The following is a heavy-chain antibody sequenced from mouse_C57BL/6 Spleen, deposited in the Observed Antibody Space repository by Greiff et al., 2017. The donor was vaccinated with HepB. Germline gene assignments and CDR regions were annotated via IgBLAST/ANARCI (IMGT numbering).Heavy chain of an antibody. CDR3: ARLDSSGYFDY. D-gene: IGHD3-2*02. CDR2: IRNKANGYTT. CDR1: GFTFTDYY. V-gene: IGHV7-3*01. J-gene: IGHJ2*01. Sequence: EVKLMESGGGLVQPGGSLSLSCAASGFTFTDYYMSWVRQPPGKALEWLGFIRNKANGYTTEYSASVKGRFTISRDNSQSILYLQMNALRAEDSATYYCARLDSSGYFDYWGQGTTLTVSS.